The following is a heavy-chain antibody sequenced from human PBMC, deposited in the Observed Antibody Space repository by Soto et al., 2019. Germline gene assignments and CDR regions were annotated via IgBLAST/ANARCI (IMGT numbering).Heavy chain of an antibody. J-gene: IGHJ4*02. V-gene: IGHV4-59*01. CDR3: ARAHCSSTSCYTGVFGY. CDR1: GGSINSYY. Sequence: SETLSLTCTVSGGSINSYYWSWIRQPPGKGLEWIGYIYYSGSTNYNPALKSRVTISVDTSKKQFSLKVSSVTAADTAVYYCARAHCSSTSCYTGVFGYWGQGALVTVSS. CDR2: IYYSGST. D-gene: IGHD2-2*02.